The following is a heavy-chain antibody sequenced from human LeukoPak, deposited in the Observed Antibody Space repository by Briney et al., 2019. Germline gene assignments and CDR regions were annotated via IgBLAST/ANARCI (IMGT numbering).Heavy chain of an antibody. D-gene: IGHD3-22*01. CDR2: MNPNSGNT. Sequence: ASVKVSCKASGYTFTSYDINWVRQATGQGLEWMGWMNPNSGNTGYAQKFQGRVTITRNTSISTAYMELSSLRSEDTAMYYCARGRITMIVVVISSYYYYYMDVWGKGTTVTVSS. CDR1: GYTFTSYD. CDR3: ARGRITMIVVVISSYYYYYMDV. V-gene: IGHV1-8*01. J-gene: IGHJ6*03.